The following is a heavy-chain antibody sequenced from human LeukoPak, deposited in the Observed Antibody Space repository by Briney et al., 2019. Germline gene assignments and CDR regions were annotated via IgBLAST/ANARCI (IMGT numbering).Heavy chain of an antibody. CDR3: ASHILRYFDWLPALDY. CDR1: GYTFTSYG. V-gene: IGHV1-18*01. Sequence: ASVKVSCKASGYTFTSYGISWVRQAPGQGREWMGWISAYNGNTNYAQKLQGRVTMTTDTSTSTAYMELRSLRSDDTAVYYCASHILRYFDWLPALDYWGQGTLVTVSS. CDR2: ISAYNGNT. J-gene: IGHJ4*02. D-gene: IGHD3-9*01.